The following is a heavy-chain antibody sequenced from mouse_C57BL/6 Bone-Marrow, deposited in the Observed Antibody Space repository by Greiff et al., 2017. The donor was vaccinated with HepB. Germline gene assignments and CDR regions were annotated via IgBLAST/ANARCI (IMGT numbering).Heavy chain of an antibody. Sequence: VKLQQPGAELVKPGASVKVSCKASGYTFTSYWMHWVKQRPGQGLEWIGRIHPSDSDTNYNQKFKGKATLTVDKSSSTAYMHLSSLTSEDSAVYYCAITTVVEGYAMDYWGQGTSVTVSS. CDR3: AITTVVEGYAMDY. J-gene: IGHJ4*01. V-gene: IGHV1-74*01. D-gene: IGHD1-1*01. CDR1: GYTFTSYW. CDR2: IHPSDSDT.